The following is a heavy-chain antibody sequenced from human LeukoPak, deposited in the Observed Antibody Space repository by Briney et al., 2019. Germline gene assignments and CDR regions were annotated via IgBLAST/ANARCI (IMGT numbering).Heavy chain of an antibody. CDR2: ISSSSSYT. J-gene: IGHJ4*02. CDR3: ARDRGGRLFDY. CDR1: GFTFSDYY. Sequence: GGSLRLSCAASGFTFSDYYMSWIRQAPGKGLEWVSYISSSSSYTNYADSVKGRFTIPRDNAKNSLYLQMNSLRAEDTAVYYCARDRGGRLFDYWGQGTLVTVSS. V-gene: IGHV3-11*05.